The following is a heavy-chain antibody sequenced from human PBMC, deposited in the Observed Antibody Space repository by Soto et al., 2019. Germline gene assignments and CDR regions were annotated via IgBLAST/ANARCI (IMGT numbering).Heavy chain of an antibody. D-gene: IGHD5-12*01. CDR3: AAGGGLPRYY. CDR2: IYHSGST. J-gene: IGHJ4*02. CDR1: GGSISSGGYS. V-gene: IGHV4-30-2*01. Sequence: QLQLQESGSGLVKPSQTLSLTCAVSGGSISSGGYSWSWIRQPPGKGLEWIGYIYHSGSTYYNPSLKRRVPISVDRSKNQLSLKLSSVTAADTAVYYCAAGGGLPRYYWGQGTLVTVSS.